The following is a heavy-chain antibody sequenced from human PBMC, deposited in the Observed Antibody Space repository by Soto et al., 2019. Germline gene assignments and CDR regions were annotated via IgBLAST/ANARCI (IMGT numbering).Heavy chain of an antibody. CDR2: ISSSSSYI. V-gene: IGHV3-21*01. D-gene: IGHD5-18*01. Sequence: GGSLRLSCAASGFTFSSYSMNWVRQAPGKGLEWVSSISSSSSYIYYADSVKGRFTISRDNAKNSLYLQMNSLRAEDTAVYYCARDKLADVDTAMVTFWYYYYGMDVWGQGTMVTVSS. CDR1: GFTFSSYS. CDR3: ARDKLADVDTAMVTFWYYYYGMDV. J-gene: IGHJ6*02.